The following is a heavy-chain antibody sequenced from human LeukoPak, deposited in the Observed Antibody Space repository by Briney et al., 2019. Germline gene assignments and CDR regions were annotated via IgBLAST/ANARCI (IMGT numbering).Heavy chain of an antibody. CDR2: IVPILGIA. V-gene: IGHV1-69*04. J-gene: IGHJ4*02. CDR3: ARDPPYCGGDCYSAPFDY. Sequence: ASVKVSCKASGGTFSSYAISWVRQAPGQGLEWMGRIVPILGIANYAQKFQGRVTITADKSTSTAYMELSSLRSEDTAVYYCARDPPYCGGDCYSAPFDYWGQGTLVTVSS. D-gene: IGHD2-21*02. CDR1: GGTFSSYA.